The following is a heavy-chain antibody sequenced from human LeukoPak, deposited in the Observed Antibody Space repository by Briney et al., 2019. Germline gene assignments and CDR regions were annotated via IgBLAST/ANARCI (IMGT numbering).Heavy chain of an antibody. V-gene: IGHV3-23*01. J-gene: IGHJ3*02. CDR2: ISGGGGST. CDR1: GFTFSSYD. CDR3: AKPIVGSTDDAFDI. Sequence: GGSLRLSCADSGFTFSSYDMSWVLQTPGKGLEWVSTISGGGGSTYYADSVKGRFTISRANSKNTLYLQLNSLRADDTAVYYCAKPIVGSTDDAFDIWGQGTMVTVSS. D-gene: IGHD1-26*01.